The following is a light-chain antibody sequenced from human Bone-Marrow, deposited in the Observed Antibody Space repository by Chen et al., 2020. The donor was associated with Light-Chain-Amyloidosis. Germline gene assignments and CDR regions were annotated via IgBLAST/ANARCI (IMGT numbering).Light chain of an antibody. J-gene: IGLJ3*02. CDR2: DDS. CDR3: QVWDRSSDRPV. V-gene: IGLV3-21*02. Sequence: SYVLTQPSSVSVAPGQTATIACGGNNIGSTSVHWYQQTPGQAPLLVVYDDSDRPSGIPERLSGSNAGNTATLTLSRGEAGDDADYYCQVWDRSSDRPVFGGGTKLTVL. CDR1: NIGSTS.